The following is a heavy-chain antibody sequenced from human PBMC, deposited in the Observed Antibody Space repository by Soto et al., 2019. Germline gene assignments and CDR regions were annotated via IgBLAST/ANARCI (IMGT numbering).Heavy chain of an antibody. V-gene: IGHV4-30-4*01. CDR2: IYYSGST. CDR1: GGSISSCDYY. J-gene: IGHJ4*02. D-gene: IGHD3-22*01. Sequence: SETLSLTCTVSGGSISSCDYYWSWIRQPPVKGLEWIGYIYYSGSTYYNPSLKSRVTISVDTSKNQFSLKLSSVTAADTAVYYCARDSSGYAHDYWGQGTLVTVSS. CDR3: ARDSSGYAHDY.